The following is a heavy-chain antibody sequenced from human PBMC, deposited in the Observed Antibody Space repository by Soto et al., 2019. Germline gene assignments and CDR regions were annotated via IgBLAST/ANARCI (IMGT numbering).Heavy chain of an antibody. D-gene: IGHD1-1*01. CDR2: TYHSGST. CDR3: ARDLARGTGWDDWFDP. CDR1: GGSIRGDYY. Sequence: VQLQESGPGLVRPSQTLSLTCSVSGGSIRGDYYWSWIRQYPGKGLEWIGSTYHSGSTYYNPSLRSRTMISADTSKNQFSLKLTSVTAADTAVYYCARDLARGTGWDDWFDPWGQGTLVSVSS. V-gene: IGHV4-31*03. J-gene: IGHJ5*02.